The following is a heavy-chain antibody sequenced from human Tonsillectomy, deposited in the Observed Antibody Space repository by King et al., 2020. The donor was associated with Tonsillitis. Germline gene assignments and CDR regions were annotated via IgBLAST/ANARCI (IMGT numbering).Heavy chain of an antibody. D-gene: IGHD3-3*01. CDR3: AKGMGFGAITLRYFDY. Sequence: VQLVESGGGLVQPGGLLRLSCAASGASGFTFISYAMSWFRQAPGKGLEWVSAISVSGGSTYYADSVRGRFAISRDNSKNTLYLQMNSLRAEDTAVYYCAKGMGFGAITLRYFDYWGQGTLVTVSS. V-gene: IGHV3-23*04. J-gene: IGHJ4*02. CDR2: ISVSGGST. CDR1: GASGFTFISYA.